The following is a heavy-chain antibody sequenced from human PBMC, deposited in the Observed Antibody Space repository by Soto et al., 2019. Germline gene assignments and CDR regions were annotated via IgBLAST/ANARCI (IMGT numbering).Heavy chain of an antibody. Sequence: EVRLVESGGGLVQPGRSLRLSCAASGFSFEDYAVHWLRQAPGKGLEGVAGMSWCSTNIGHGDSVKGRFTDSRDNANSSLYLQMNSLRTEDTALYYCAKAARHFWSGRGFEQWGQGTLLIVSS. V-gene: IGHV3-9*01. D-gene: IGHD3-3*01. J-gene: IGHJ4*02. CDR3: AKAARHFWSGRGFEQ. CDR2: MSWCSTNI. CDR1: GFSFEDYA.